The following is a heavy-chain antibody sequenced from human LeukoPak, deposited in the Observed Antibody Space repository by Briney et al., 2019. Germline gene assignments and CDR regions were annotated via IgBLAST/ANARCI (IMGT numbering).Heavy chain of an antibody. J-gene: IGHJ4*02. CDR1: GGAISSGTYY. V-gene: IGHV4-61*02. D-gene: IGHD2-15*01. Sequence: PSETLYLTCTVSGGAISSGTYYWSWIRQLAGKGLEWIGRISSSGSTNYNPSLKSRVTISVDTSKNQFSLKLNPVTAADTAVYYCVRSHSASLLTATYYFDYWGQGTLVTVSS. CDR3: VRSHSASLLTATYYFDY. CDR2: ISSSGST.